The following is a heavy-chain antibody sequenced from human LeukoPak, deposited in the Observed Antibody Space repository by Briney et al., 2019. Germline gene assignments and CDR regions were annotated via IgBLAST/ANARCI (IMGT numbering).Heavy chain of an antibody. CDR2: ISGSGGST. J-gene: IGHJ4*02. Sequence: GGSLRLSCAASGLTVSSNYMSWVRQAPGKGLEWVSAISGSGGSTYYADSVKGRFTISRDNSKNTLYLQMNSLRAEDTAVYYCAKVSGVGATDYWGQGTLVTVSS. D-gene: IGHD1-26*01. V-gene: IGHV3-23*01. CDR3: AKVSGVGATDY. CDR1: GLTVSSNY.